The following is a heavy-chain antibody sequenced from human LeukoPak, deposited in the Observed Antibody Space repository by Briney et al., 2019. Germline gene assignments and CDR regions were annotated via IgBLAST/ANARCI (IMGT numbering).Heavy chain of an antibody. CDR3: ARSLGRYSAHVVNDPYEF. CDR2: INPKGDST. V-gene: IGHV3-64*01. J-gene: IGHJ4*02. CDR1: GFTFSVYS. Sequence: VQPGGSLRLSSAGSGFTFSVYSMHWVRQAPGRGLEYVSAINPKGDSTYYANSVKGRFTISRDNSKNTLYLQMGSLRAEDMAMYYCARSLGRYSAHVVNDPYEFCGQRSLVTVSS. D-gene: IGHD5-12*01.